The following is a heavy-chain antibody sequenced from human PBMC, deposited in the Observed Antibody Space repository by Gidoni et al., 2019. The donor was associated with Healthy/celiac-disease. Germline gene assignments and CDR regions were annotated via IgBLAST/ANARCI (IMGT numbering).Heavy chain of an antibody. D-gene: IGHD5-12*01. CDR1: GFTFSNAR. V-gene: IGHV3-15*01. CDR2: IKNKTDGGTT. J-gene: IGHJ3*02. Sequence: EVQLVESGGGLVKPGGSLRLSCAASGFTFSNARMSWVRQAPGKGLEWVGRIKNKTDGGTTDYAAPVKGRFTISRDDSKNTLYLQMNSLKTEDTAVYYCTTDPAGYSGYDYFMGDAFDIWGQGTMVTVSS. CDR3: TTDPAGYSGYDYFMGDAFDI.